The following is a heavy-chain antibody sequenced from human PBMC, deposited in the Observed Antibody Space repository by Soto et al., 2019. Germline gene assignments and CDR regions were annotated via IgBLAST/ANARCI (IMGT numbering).Heavy chain of an antibody. CDR2: IYYSGST. Sequence: SETLSLTCTVSGGSISSYYWSWIRQPPGKGLEWIGYIYYSGSTNYNPSLKSRVTISVDTSKNQFSLKLSSVTAADTAVYYCARVQRYNWNYKWFDPWGQGTLVTVSS. D-gene: IGHD1-7*01. CDR1: GGSISSYY. CDR3: ARVQRYNWNYKWFDP. V-gene: IGHV4-59*01. J-gene: IGHJ5*02.